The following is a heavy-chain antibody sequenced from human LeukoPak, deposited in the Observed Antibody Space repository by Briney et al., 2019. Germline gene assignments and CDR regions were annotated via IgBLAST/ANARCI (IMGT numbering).Heavy chain of an antibody. CDR2: IRYDGSNK. V-gene: IGHV3-30*02. CDR1: GFTFSSYG. Sequence: GGSLRLSCAASGFTFSSYGMHGVRQAPGKGLEGVAFIRYDGSNKYYADSVKGRFTISRDNSKNTLYLQMNSLRAEDTAVYYCARDQVAGYSYGLIDYWGQGTLVTVSS. D-gene: IGHD5-18*01. CDR3: ARDQVAGYSYGLIDY. J-gene: IGHJ4*02.